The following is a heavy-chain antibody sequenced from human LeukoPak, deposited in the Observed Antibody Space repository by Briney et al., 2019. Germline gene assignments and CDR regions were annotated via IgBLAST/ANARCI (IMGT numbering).Heavy chain of an antibody. CDR1: EFTFSDAW. J-gene: IGHJ4*02. CDR3: AEYSSGSFDY. Sequence: NAGGSLRLSCAASEFTFSDAWMNWVRQAPGKGPEWVGRIISKTDGGTTDYAAPVKGRFTISRDDSKNTLFPQMSSLKTEDTAVYYCAEYSSGSFDYWGQGTLVTVPS. D-gene: IGHD6-19*01. CDR2: IISKTDGGTT. V-gene: IGHV3-15*01.